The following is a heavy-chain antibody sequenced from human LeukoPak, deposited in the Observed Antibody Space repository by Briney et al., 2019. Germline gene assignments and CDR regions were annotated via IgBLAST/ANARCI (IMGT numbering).Heavy chain of an antibody. CDR2: IKQDGSEK. D-gene: IGHD6-13*01. CDR1: GFTFSSYW. J-gene: IGHJ6*03. CDR3: ARDSSSWTGLYLYYYYYYMDV. Sequence: GGSLRLSCAASGFTFSSYWMSWVRQAPGKGLEWVANIKQDGSEKYYVDSVKGRFTISRDNAKNSLYLQMNSLRAEDTAVYYCARDSSSWTGLYLYYYYYYMDVWGKGTTVTISS. V-gene: IGHV3-7*01.